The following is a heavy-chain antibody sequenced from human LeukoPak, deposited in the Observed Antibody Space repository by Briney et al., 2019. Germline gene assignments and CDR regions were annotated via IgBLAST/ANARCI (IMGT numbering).Heavy chain of an antibody. CDR1: GGSISSYY. Sequence: SETLSLTCTVSGGSISSYYWSWIRQPLGKGLEWIGCIYYSGYTNYKSSLKSRVTISVDTSKNQFSLKLSSVTAADTAVYYCARTTMVRGTYYMDVWGKGTTVTVSS. J-gene: IGHJ6*03. CDR3: ARTTMVRGTYYMDV. V-gene: IGHV4-59*01. D-gene: IGHD3-10*01. CDR2: IYYSGYT.